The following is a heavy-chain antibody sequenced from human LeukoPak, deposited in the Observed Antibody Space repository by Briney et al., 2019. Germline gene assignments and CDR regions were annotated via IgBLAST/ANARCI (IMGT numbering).Heavy chain of an antibody. V-gene: IGHV1-46*03. Sequence: GASVKVSCKAPGYTFTSYYMHWVRQAPGQGLEWMGIINPSGGSTSYAQKFQGRVTMTRDTSTSTVYMELSSLRSEDTAVYYCAAHLQNWGPFDYWGQGTLVTVSS. CDR2: INPSGGST. J-gene: IGHJ4*02. CDR1: GYTFTSYY. CDR3: AAHLQNWGPFDY. D-gene: IGHD7-27*01.